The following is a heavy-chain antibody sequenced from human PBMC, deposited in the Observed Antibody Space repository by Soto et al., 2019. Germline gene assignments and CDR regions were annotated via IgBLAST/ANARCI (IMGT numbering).Heavy chain of an antibody. CDR2: ISGSGGST. J-gene: IGHJ4*02. Sequence: GGSLRLSCAASGFTFSSYAMDWVRQAPGNGLEWVSGISGSGGSTYFADSVKGRFTISRDNSKNTLYLQMNSLRAEDTAVYYCAKDRGRRYDSSGYRYFDNWGQGTPVTVSS. CDR1: GFTFSSYA. V-gene: IGHV3-23*01. D-gene: IGHD3-22*01. CDR3: AKDRGRRYDSSGYRYFDN.